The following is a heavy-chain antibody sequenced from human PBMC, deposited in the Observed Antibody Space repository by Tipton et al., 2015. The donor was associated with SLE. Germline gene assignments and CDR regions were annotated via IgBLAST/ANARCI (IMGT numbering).Heavy chain of an antibody. V-gene: IGHV4-34*01. D-gene: IGHD3-10*01. CDR1: GGSFSGYY. Sequence: GLVKPSETLSLTCAVYGGSFSGYYWSWIRQPPGKGLEWIGEINHSGSTNYNPSLKSRVTISVDTSKNQFPLKLSSVTAADTAVYYCARVLSQYYYGSGSYWEAFDIWGQGTMVTVSS. CDR2: INHSGST. CDR3: ARVLSQYYYGSGSYWEAFDI. J-gene: IGHJ3*02.